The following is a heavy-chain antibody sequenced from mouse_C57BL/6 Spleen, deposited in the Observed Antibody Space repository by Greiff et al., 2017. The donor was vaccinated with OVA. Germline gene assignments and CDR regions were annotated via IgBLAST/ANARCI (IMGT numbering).Heavy chain of an antibody. J-gene: IGHJ2*01. CDR3: ARGEVYYGRGLDY. CDR1: GYTFTSYW. V-gene: IGHV1-52*01. Sequence: QVQLQQPGAELVRPGSSVKLSCKASGYTFTSYWMHWVKQRPIQGLEWIGNIYPSDSETHYNQKFKDKATLTVDKSSSTAYMQLSSLTSEDSAVYCAARGEVYYGRGLDYWGQGTTLTVSS. CDR2: IYPSDSET. D-gene: IGHD1-1*01.